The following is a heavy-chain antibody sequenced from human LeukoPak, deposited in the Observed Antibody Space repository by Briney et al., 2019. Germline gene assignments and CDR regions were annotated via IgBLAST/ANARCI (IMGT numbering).Heavy chain of an antibody. J-gene: IGHJ4*02. CDR1: GGSISSGGYY. V-gene: IGHV4-31*03. D-gene: IGHD5-12*01. CDR3: ARAWSSGYDGGPFDY. CDR2: IYYSGST. Sequence: SGTLSLTCTVSGGSISSGGYYWSWIRQHPGKGLEWIGIIYYSGSTYYNPSLKSRVTISVDTSKNQFSLKLSSVTAADTAVYYCARAWSSGYDGGPFDYWGQGTLVTVSS.